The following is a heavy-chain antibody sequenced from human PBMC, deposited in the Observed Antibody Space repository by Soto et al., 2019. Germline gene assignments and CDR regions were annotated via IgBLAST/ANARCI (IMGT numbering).Heavy chain of an antibody. Sequence: QVQLVQSGAEVKKPGASVKVSCKASGYTFTSYGISWVRQAPGQGLEWMGWISANNGNTNYAQKLQGRVTMTTDTSKRTGYLELRSLRSDGPGVYYCARDRGSYALGYLGQGTLVTVSS. CDR3: ARDRGSYALGY. CDR1: GYTFTSYG. CDR2: ISANNGNT. D-gene: IGHD1-26*01. J-gene: IGHJ4*02. V-gene: IGHV1-18*01.